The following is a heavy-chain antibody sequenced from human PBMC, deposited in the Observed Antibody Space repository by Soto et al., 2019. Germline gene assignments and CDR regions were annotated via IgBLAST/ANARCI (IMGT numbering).Heavy chain of an antibody. Sequence: QLQLHQSGSGLVKASQTLSLTCTFSGASISYGGYSWSWIRQPAGKGLEWIGYISHLENTFYNPSFQSRLTLSIDRSKNQFSLKLASMTAADTAVYYCARGGGYDPFEYWGQGTLVTVAS. V-gene: IGHV4-30-2*01. D-gene: IGHD5-12*01. J-gene: IGHJ4*02. CDR1: GASISYGGYS. CDR3: ARGGGYDPFEY. CDR2: ISHLENT.